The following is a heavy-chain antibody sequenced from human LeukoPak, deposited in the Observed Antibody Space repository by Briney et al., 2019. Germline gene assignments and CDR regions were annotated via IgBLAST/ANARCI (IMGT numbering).Heavy chain of an antibody. CDR3: ARDVSAVGGLERPATLGY. CDR1: GGSISSYY. Sequence: SETLSLTCTVSGGSISSYYWSWIRQPPGKGLEWIGYIYYSGSTNYNPSLKSRVTISVDTSKNQFSLKLSSVTAEDTAVYYCARDVSAVGGLERPATLGYWGQGTLVTVSS. J-gene: IGHJ4*02. D-gene: IGHD1-1*01. CDR2: IYYSGST. V-gene: IGHV4-59*01.